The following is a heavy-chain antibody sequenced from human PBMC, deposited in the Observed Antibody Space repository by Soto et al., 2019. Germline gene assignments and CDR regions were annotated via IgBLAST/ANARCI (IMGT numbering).Heavy chain of an antibody. Sequence: TNSVRYGVEDGSCVGYYWSCIRKKKGKGLEWIGEINHSGSTNYNPSLKSRVTISVDTSKKQFSLKLSSVTAADKAVYYCARGAPERKARRWFDPWGQGTLVTVSS. CDR1: DGSCVGYY. D-gene: IGHD1-26*01. J-gene: IGHJ5*02. CDR3: ARGAPERKARRWFDP. V-gene: IGHV4-34*01. CDR2: INHSGST.